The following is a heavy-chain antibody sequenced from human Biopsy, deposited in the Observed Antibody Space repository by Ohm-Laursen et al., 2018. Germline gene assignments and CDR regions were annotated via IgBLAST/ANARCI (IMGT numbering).Heavy chain of an antibody. CDR1: TGTFDSYG. V-gene: IGHV1-69*04. D-gene: IGHD2-15*01. Sequence: SSVKVSCKTSTGTFDSYGVTWVRQAPGQGLEWMGRIIPILRTTTYAPKFQGRVKFTADKSSSTAYLELSSLTSEDTAMFYCAREAIGYQLPCDDWGQGTLVTVSS. CDR3: AREAIGYQLPCDD. CDR2: IIPILRTT. J-gene: IGHJ4*02.